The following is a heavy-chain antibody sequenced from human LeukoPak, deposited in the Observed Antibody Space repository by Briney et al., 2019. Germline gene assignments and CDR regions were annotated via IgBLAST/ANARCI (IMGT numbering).Heavy chain of an antibody. J-gene: IGHJ6*02. CDR2: INTNTGNP. V-gene: IGHV7-4-1*02. CDR1: GYTFTSYA. D-gene: IGHD4-17*01. CDR3: ASSYGDYDVYGMDV. Sequence: ASVKVSCKASGYTFTSYAMNWVRQAPGQGLEWMGWINTNTGNPTYAQGCTGRFVFSLDTSVSTAYLQISSLKAEDTAVYYCASSYGDYDVYGMDVWGQGTTVTVSS.